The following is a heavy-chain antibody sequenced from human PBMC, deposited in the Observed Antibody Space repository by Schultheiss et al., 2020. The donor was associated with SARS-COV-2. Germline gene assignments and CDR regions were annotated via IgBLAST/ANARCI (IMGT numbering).Heavy chain of an antibody. CDR3: AKPEREWLRPDY. D-gene: IGHD5-12*01. J-gene: IGHJ4*02. CDR2: ISAYNGNT. V-gene: IGHV1-18*01. Sequence: ASVKVSCKASGYTFTSYGISWVRQAPGQGLEWMGWISAYNGNTNYAQKLQGRVTMTTDTSTSTAYMELRSLRSDDTAVYYCAKPEREWLRPDYWGQGTLVTVSS. CDR1: GYTFTSYG.